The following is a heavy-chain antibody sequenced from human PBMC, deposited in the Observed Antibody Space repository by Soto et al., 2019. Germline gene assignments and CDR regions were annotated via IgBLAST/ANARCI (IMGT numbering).Heavy chain of an antibody. CDR2: ISAYNGNT. CDR3: ARSYGGISDFDY. J-gene: IGHJ4*02. V-gene: IGHV1-18*01. Sequence: ASVKVSCKASGYTFTSYGISWVRQAPGQGLEWMGWISAYNGNTNYAQKFQGRVTMTRDTSTSTVYMELSSLRSEDTAVYYCARSYGGISDFDYWGQRTLVTVSS. CDR1: GYTFTSYG. D-gene: IGHD4-17*01.